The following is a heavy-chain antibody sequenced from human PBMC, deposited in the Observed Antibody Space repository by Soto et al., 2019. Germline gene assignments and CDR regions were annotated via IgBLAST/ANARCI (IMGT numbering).Heavy chain of an antibody. J-gene: IGHJ4*02. CDR1: GFTFSRYA. CDR2: ISGSGGST. CDR3: AKGPSTVTTEPYYFDY. D-gene: IGHD4-17*01. V-gene: IGHV3-23*01. Sequence: GGSLRLSCAASGFTFSRYAMSWVRQAPGKGLEWVSAISGSGGSTYYADSVKGRFTISRDNSKNTLYLQMNSLRAEDTAVYYCAKGPSTVTTEPYYFDYWGQGTLVTVSS.